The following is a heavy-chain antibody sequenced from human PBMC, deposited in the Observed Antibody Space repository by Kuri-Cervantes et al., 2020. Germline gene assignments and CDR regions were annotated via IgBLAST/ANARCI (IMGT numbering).Heavy chain of an antibody. CDR2: IKQDGSEK. J-gene: IGHJ6*02. D-gene: IGHD6-13*01. CDR1: GFTFSSYW. CDR3: AKGDPGIAAAGQRDYGMDV. Sequence: GGSLRLSCAASGFTFSSYWMSWVRQAPGKGLEWVANIKQDGSEKYYVDSVKGRFTISRDNAKNSLYLQMNSLRAEDTAVYYCAKGDPGIAAAGQRDYGMDVWGQGTTVTVSS. V-gene: IGHV3-7*03.